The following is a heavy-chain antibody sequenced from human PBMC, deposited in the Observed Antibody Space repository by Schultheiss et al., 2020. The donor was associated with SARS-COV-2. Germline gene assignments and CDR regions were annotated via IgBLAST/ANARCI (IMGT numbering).Heavy chain of an antibody. V-gene: IGHV4-30-4*01. CDR2: IYYSGST. D-gene: IGHD6-13*01. Sequence: SETLSLTCTVSGGSISSGDYYWSWIRQPPGKGLEWIGYIYYSGSTYYNPSLKSRVTISVDTSKNRFSLKLSSVTAADTAVYYCAREGSSPSWYYGMDVWGQGTTVTVSS. CDR3: AREGSSPSWYYGMDV. J-gene: IGHJ6*02. CDR1: GGSISSGDYY.